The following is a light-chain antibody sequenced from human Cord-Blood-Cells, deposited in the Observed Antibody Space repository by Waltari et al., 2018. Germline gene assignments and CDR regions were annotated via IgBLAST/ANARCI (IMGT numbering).Light chain of an antibody. Sequence: DIVMTQSPDSLAVSLGDRASINCKASQSVLYSSNNKNYLAWYQQKPGQPPKLLLYWASTRESGVPDRFSGSGSGTDFTLTISSLQAEDVAVYYCQQYYSTPYTFGQGTKLEIK. J-gene: IGKJ2*01. V-gene: IGKV4-1*01. CDR3: QQYYSTPYT. CDR2: WAS. CDR1: QSVLYSSNNKNY.